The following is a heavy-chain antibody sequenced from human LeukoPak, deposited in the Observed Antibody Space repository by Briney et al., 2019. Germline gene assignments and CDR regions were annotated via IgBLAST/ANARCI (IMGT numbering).Heavy chain of an antibody. Sequence: PGGSLRLSCAASGFTFSSYGMHRVRQAPGKGLEWVAVIWYDGSYTYYAESVKGRFTISRDNSRNTLYLQMSSLRAEDTAVYYCAKPTSGDGSFLIDYWGQGTLVIVSS. V-gene: IGHV3-33*03. J-gene: IGHJ4*02. CDR2: IWYDGSYT. CDR3: AKPTSGDGSFLIDY. D-gene: IGHD1-26*01. CDR1: GFTFSSYG.